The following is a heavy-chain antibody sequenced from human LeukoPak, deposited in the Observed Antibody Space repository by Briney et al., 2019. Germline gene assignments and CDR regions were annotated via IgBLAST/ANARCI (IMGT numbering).Heavy chain of an antibody. CDR1: GYTFTSYG. CDR3: ARARYDILPGYPNWFDP. D-gene: IGHD3-9*01. Sequence: ASVNVSCKASGYTFTSYGISWVRQAPGQGLEWMGWISAYNGNTNYAQKLQGRVTMTTDPSTSTAYMELRSMRSDDPAVYYCARARYDILPGYPNWFDPWGQGTLVTVSS. J-gene: IGHJ5*02. CDR2: ISAYNGNT. V-gene: IGHV1-18*01.